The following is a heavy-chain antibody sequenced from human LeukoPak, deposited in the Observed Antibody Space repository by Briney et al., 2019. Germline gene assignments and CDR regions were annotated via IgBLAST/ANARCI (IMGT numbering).Heavy chain of an antibody. CDR2: ISAYNGNA. Sequence: GASVKLSCKASGYTCTSYGISWVRQAPGQGLECMGGISAYNGNANYAQKLKGRVNMTTDTSTSNAYMELRSLRSDDTAVYYCARELLCSGGSCYALYYGMDVWGQGTTVTVSS. J-gene: IGHJ6*02. D-gene: IGHD2-15*01. CDR1: GYTCTSYG. CDR3: ARELLCSGGSCYALYYGMDV. V-gene: IGHV1-18*01.